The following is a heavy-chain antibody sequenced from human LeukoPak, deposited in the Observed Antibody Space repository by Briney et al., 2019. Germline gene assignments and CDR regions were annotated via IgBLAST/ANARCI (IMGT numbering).Heavy chain of an antibody. CDR1: GFSFSTYN. CDR3: ARDLGYCSSTSCRAIYFDY. Sequence: PGGSLRLSCAASGFSFSTYNMNWVRQAPGKGLEWVSVIYSDGSTYYADSVKGRFTISRDNSKNTLYLQMNSLRAEDTAVYYCARDLGYCSSTSCRAIYFDYWGQGTLVTVSS. D-gene: IGHD2-2*01. CDR2: IYSDGST. V-gene: IGHV3-66*01. J-gene: IGHJ4*02.